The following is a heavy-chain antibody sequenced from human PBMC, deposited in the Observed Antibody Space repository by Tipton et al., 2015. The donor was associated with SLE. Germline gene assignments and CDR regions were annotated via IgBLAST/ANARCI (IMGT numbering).Heavy chain of an antibody. CDR2: INHSGST. V-gene: IGHV4-34*01. J-gene: IGHJ6*02. CDR1: GGSFSGYY. CDR3: ARGRRSGALYNQYYGMDV. Sequence: LRLSCDVYGGSFSGYYWTWIRQLPEKGLEWIGEINHSGSTNHNPSLKSRVTISVDTSKNQVSLNLSSVTAADTAVYYCARGRRSGALYNQYYGMDVWGQGTTVIVSS. D-gene: IGHD1-26*01.